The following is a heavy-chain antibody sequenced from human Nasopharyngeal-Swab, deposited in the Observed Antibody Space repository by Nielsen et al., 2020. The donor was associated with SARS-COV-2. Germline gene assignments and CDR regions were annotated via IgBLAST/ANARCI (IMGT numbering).Heavy chain of an antibody. CDR3: ARGGVLRFLEWLSDYYYMDV. V-gene: IGHV1-2*06. CDR2: INPNSGDT. J-gene: IGHJ6*03. Sequence: WVRQAPGQGREWLGRINPNSGDTTYAQKFQGGVTMTRDTSISTAYMELSRLRSDDAAVYYCARGGVLRFLEWLSDYYYMDVWGKGTTVTVSS. D-gene: IGHD3-3*01.